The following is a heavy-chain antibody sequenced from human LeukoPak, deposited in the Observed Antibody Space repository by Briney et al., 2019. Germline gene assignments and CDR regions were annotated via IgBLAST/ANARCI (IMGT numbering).Heavy chain of an antibody. V-gene: IGHV3-23*01. CDR2: ISGSGGST. Sequence: GGSLRLSCAASGFTFSSYAMSWVLQAPGKGLEWVSAISGSGGSTYYADSVKGWFTISRDNSKNTLYLQVNSLRAEDTAVYYCAKDRQTGYYEGNFDYWGQGTLVTVSS. CDR1: GFTFSSYA. J-gene: IGHJ4*02. CDR3: AKDRQTGYYEGNFDY. D-gene: IGHD3-9*01.